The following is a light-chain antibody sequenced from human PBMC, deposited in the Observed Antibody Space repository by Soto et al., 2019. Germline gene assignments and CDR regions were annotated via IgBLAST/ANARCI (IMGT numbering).Light chain of an antibody. CDR3: SASTRSCTLLV. Sequence: QSVLTQPASVSGSPGQSITISCTGTSSDVAGYNYVSWYQQHPGKAPKLMIYDVSSRPSGVSNLFSGSKSGNTASLTISGVQAVHEADYYCSASTRSCTLLVFGGGTKLTVL. V-gene: IGLV2-14*01. CDR1: SSDVAGYNY. CDR2: DVS. J-gene: IGLJ2*01.